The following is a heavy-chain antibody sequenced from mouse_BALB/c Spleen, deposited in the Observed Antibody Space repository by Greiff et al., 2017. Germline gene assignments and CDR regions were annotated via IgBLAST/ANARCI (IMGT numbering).Heavy chain of an antibody. Sequence: VKLMQSGAELVRPGTSVKISCKASGYTFTNYWLGWVKQRPGHGLEWIGDIYPGGGYTNYNEKFKGKATLTADTSSSTAYMQLSSLTSEDSAVYFCASMITTRAMDYWGQGTSVTVSS. CDR3: ASMITTRAMDY. CDR2: IYPGGGYT. CDR1: GYTFTNYW. D-gene: IGHD2-4*01. V-gene: IGHV1-63*02. J-gene: IGHJ4*01.